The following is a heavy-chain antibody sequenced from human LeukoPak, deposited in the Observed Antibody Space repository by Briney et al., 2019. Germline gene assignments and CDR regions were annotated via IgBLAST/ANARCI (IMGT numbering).Heavy chain of an antibody. V-gene: IGHV3-23*01. CDR1: GFSFSLYA. Sequence: GGSLRLSCAASGFSFSLYAMNWVRQAPGKGLELVSTIIETGASPYYADSVRGRFTVSRDSSKNMFYLQMNSLRAEDTAIYYCARRGAGSGGLDYWGQGTLVTVSS. D-gene: IGHD6-19*01. CDR3: ARRGAGSGGLDY. J-gene: IGHJ4*02. CDR2: IIETGASP.